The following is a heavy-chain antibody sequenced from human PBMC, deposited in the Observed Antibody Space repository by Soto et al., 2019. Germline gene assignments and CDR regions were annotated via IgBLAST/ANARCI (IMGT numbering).Heavy chain of an antibody. J-gene: IGHJ2*01. D-gene: IGHD4-17*01. Sequence: QLQLQESGPGLVKPSETLSLTCTVSGGSISSTTYYWVWIRQPPGKGPEWIGTIYYSGTTYYNPSHKSRVTITVDTSKNQFSRKLTSVTAADTAVYFCGRLAPTGTQNWYFDLWGRGTLLTVSS. CDR2: IYYSGTT. CDR3: GRLAPTGTQNWYFDL. CDR1: GGSISSTTYY. V-gene: IGHV4-39*01.